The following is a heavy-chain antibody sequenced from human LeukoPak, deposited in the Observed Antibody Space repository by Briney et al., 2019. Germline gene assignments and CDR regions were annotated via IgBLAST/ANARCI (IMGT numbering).Heavy chain of an antibody. V-gene: IGHV1-2*02. CDR1: GYTFTGYC. J-gene: IGHJ4*02. D-gene: IGHD3-3*01. CDR3: ARDAPYDFWSGYYYYFDY. Sequence: GASVKVSCKASGYTFTGYCMHWVRQAPGQGLEWMGWINPNSGGTNYAQKFQGRVTMTRDTSISTAYMELSRLRSDDTAVYYCARDAPYDFWSGYYYYFDYWGQGTLVTVSS. CDR2: INPNSGGT.